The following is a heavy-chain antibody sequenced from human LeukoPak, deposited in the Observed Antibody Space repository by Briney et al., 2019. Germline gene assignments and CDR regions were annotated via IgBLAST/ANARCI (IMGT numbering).Heavy chain of an antibody. V-gene: IGHV3-13*01. CDR3: ARGQLAHFDY. CDR2: IGTAGDT. CDR1: GFTCSSYD. J-gene: IGHJ4*02. D-gene: IGHD2-2*01. Sequence: GVSLRLSGAASGFTCSSYDMQWLRQATGKGLKWFSAIGTAGDTYYPGSVKGRFTISRENAKNSLYLQMNSLRAGDRAVYYCARGQLAHFDYWGEGTLVTVSS.